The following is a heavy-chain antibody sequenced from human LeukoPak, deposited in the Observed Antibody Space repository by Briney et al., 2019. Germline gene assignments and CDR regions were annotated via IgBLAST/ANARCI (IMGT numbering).Heavy chain of an antibody. CDR2: IYYSGST. CDR1: GGSISSSSYY. V-gene: IGHV4-39*07. J-gene: IGHJ4*02. D-gene: IGHD2-15*01. Sequence: SETLSLTCTVSGGSISSSSYYWGWIRQPPGKGLEWIGSIYYSGSTYYNPSLKSRVTISVDTSKNQFSLKLSSVTAADTAVYYCARYCSGGSCYLDYWGQGTLVTVSS. CDR3: ARYCSGGSCYLDY.